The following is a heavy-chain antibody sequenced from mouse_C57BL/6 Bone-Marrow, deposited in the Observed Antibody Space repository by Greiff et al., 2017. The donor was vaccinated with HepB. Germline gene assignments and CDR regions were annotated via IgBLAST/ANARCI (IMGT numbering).Heavy chain of an antibody. Sequence: EVKLMESGGGLVKPGGSLKLSCAASGFTFSDYGMHWVRQAPEKGLEWVAYISSGSSTIYYADTVKGRFTISRDKAKNTLFLQMTRLRSEDTAMYYCARAVVALDYWGQGTTLTVSS. J-gene: IGHJ2*01. V-gene: IGHV5-17*01. CDR1: GFTFSDYG. CDR2: ISSGSSTI. CDR3: ARAVVALDY. D-gene: IGHD1-1*01.